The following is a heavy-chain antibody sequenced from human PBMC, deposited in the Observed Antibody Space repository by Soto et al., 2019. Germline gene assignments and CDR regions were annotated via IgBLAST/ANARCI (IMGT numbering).Heavy chain of an antibody. J-gene: IGHJ4*02. CDR2: IYHSGST. Sequence: QVQLQESGPGLVKPSGTLSLTCAVSGGSISSSNWWSWVRQPPGKGLEWIGEIYHSGSTNYNPSLMSRVTISVYKSTNQFSLKLSSVTAADTAVYYCARDLGYRSSSDYWGQGTLVTVSS. CDR3: ARDLGYRSSSDY. D-gene: IGHD6-6*01. V-gene: IGHV4-4*02. CDR1: GGSISSSNW.